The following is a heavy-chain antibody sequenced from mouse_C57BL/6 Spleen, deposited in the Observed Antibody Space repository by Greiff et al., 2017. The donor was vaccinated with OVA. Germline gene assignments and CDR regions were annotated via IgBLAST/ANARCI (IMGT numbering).Heavy chain of an antibody. CDR1: GYTFTDYE. CDR2: IDPETGGT. CDR3: TRRGIDY. J-gene: IGHJ2*01. Sequence: QVHVKQSGAELVRPGASVTLSCKASGYTFTDYEMHWVKQTPVHGLEWIGAIDPETGGTAYNQKFKGKAILTADKSSSTAYMELRSLTSEDSAVYYCTRRGIDYWGQGTTLTVSS. V-gene: IGHV1-15*01.